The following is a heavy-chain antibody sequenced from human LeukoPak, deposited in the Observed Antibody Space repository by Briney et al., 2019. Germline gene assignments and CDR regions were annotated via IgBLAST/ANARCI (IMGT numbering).Heavy chain of an antibody. V-gene: IGHV1-69*13. CDR3: ARVGEGDIVVVPAASPRYYYYYGMDV. Sequence: GASVKVSCKASGGTFSSYAISWVRQAPGQGLEWMGGIIPIFGTANYAQKFQGRVTITADESTSTAYMELGSLRSEDTAVYYCARVGEGDIVVVPAASPRYYYYYGMDVWGQGTTVTVSS. J-gene: IGHJ6*02. D-gene: IGHD2-2*01. CDR1: GGTFSSYA. CDR2: IIPIFGTA.